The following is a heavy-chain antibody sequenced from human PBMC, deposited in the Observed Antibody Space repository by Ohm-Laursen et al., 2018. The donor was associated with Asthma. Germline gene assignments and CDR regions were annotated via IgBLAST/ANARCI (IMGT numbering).Heavy chain of an antibody. V-gene: IGHV4-61*01. Sequence: SQTLSLTCPVSGASVSSDSFYWSWIRQPPGKGLDWIGYVFSSWTTHYNASLKSRVTISIDKSKNQFSLKLSSVTAADTAVYYCASSSGSRSSHTVDYWGQGTLVTVSA. CDR2: VFSSWTT. J-gene: IGHJ4*02. CDR1: GASVSSDSFY. CDR3: ASSSGSRSSHTVDY. D-gene: IGHD2-2*01.